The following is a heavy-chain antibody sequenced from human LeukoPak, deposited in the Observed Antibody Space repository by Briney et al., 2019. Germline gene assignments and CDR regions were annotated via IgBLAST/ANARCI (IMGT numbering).Heavy chain of an antibody. CDR2: IKQDGSEK. V-gene: IGHV3-7*01. D-gene: IGHD6-19*01. J-gene: IGHJ4*02. Sequence: PGGSLRLSCAASGFTFSSYWMSWVRQAPGKGLEWVANIKQDGSEKYYVDSVKGRFTISRDNAKNSLYLQMNSLRAEDTAVYYCARDRLIYSSGWYFDYWGQGTLVTVSS. CDR1: GFTFSSYW. CDR3: ARDRLIYSSGWYFDY.